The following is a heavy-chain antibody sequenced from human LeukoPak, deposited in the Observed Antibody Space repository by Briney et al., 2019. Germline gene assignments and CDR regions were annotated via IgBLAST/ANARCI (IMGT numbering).Heavy chain of an antibody. CDR2: ISGSGGST. J-gene: IGHJ4*02. D-gene: IGHD1-26*01. V-gene: IGHV3-23*01. CDR1: GFTFSSYA. Sequence: GGSPRLSCAASGFTFSSYAMSWVRQAPGKGLEWVSAISGSGGSTYYADSVKGRFTISRDNSKNTLYLQMNSLRAEDTAVYYCAKNQVGATNRFDYWGQGTLVTVSS. CDR3: AKNQVGATNRFDY.